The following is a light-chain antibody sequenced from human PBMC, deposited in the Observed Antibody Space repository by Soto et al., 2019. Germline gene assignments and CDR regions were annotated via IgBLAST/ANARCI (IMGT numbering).Light chain of an antibody. V-gene: IGLV2-23*01. CDR3: CSYAGSSTLYV. Sequence: QSVLTQPASVSGSPGQSITISCTGTSSDVGSYNLVSWYQQHPGKAPKLMIYEGSKRPSGVSNRFSGSKSGNTASLTIPGLQAEDEADYYCCSYAGSSTLYVFGTGTKGTVL. CDR1: SSDVGSYNL. CDR2: EGS. J-gene: IGLJ1*01.